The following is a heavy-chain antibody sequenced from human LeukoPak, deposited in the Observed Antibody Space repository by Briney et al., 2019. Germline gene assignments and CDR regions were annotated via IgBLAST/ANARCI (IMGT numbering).Heavy chain of an antibody. Sequence: ASVKVSCKASGYTFTSYYMHWVRQAPGQGLEWMGIINPSGGSTSYAQKFQGRVTMTRDTSTSTVYMELSRLRSDDTAVYYCARDYTVTTVFDYWGQGTLVTVSS. CDR3: ARDYTVTTVFDY. J-gene: IGHJ4*02. V-gene: IGHV1-46*01. CDR2: INPSGGST. CDR1: GYTFTSYY. D-gene: IGHD4-17*01.